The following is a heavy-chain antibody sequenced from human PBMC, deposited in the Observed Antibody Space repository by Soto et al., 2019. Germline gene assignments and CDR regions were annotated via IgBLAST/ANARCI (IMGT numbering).Heavy chain of an antibody. CDR2: ISGSGGST. D-gene: IGHD5-18*01. V-gene: IGHV3-23*01. J-gene: IGHJ4*02. CDR1: GFTFSSYA. CDR3: AKDQVLGPRYSYGYPLGYFDY. Sequence: GGSLRLSCAASGFTFSSYAMSWVRQAPGKGLEWVSAISGSGGSTYYADSVKGRFTISRDNSKNTLYLQMNSLRAEDTAVYYCAKDQVLGPRYSYGYPLGYFDYWGQGTLVTVSS.